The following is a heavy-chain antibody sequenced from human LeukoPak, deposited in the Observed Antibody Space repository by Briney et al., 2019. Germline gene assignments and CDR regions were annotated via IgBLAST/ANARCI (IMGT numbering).Heavy chain of an antibody. J-gene: IGHJ3*02. CDR3: ASYSQPYSSSFDAFDI. Sequence: GGSLRLSCAASGFTFSSYSMNWVRQAPGKGLEWVSSISISSGYIYYADSVKGRFTISRDNAKNSLYLQMNSLRAEDTAVYYSASYSQPYSSSFDAFDIWGQGTMVTVSS. V-gene: IGHV3-21*01. CDR2: ISISSGYI. D-gene: IGHD6-13*01. CDR1: GFTFSSYS.